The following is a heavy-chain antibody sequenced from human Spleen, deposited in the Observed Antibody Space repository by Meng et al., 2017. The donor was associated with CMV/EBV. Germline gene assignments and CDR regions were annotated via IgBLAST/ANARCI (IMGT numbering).Heavy chain of an antibody. V-gene: IGHV3-66*02. J-gene: IGHJ6*02. Sequence: GESLKISCAVSGFTVSSSYMNWVRQAPGKGLEWVSVIYSGGSTYYADSVKGRFTISRDNSKNTLYLQMNSLRTEDTAVYYCASMRDYYYGMDVWGQGTTVTVSS. CDR3: ASMRDYYYGMDV. CDR2: IYSGGST. CDR1: GFTVSSSY.